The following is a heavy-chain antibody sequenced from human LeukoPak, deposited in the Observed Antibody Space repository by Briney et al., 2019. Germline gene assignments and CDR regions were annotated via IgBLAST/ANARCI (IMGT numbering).Heavy chain of an antibody. D-gene: IGHD6-13*01. CDR3: ARVAAAGFAYDKFDP. CDR2: INSSGAST. V-gene: IGHV1-46*01. CDR1: VYTFTSYY. Sequence: ASVKVSCKASVYTFTSYYMHWVRQPPGQGLEWMGIINSSGASTNYAQKFQGRVNMTRDTSTNTVYMELGSLRSEDTAVYYCARVAAAGFAYDKFDPWGQGTLVTVSS. J-gene: IGHJ5*02.